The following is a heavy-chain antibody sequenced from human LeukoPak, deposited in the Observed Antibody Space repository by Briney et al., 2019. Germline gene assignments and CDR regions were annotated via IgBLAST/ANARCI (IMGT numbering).Heavy chain of an antibody. V-gene: IGHV3-53*01. CDR1: GFIVGNNC. Sequence: GGSLRLSCVASGFIVGNNCMSWVRQAPGKGLEWVSVLYNAGSTYYAESVKGRFTISRDNSKNTLYLQMYSLRAEDTAVYYCAREDYYDILDSWGQGTLVTVSS. CDR2: LYNAGST. D-gene: IGHD3-9*01. J-gene: IGHJ4*02. CDR3: AREDYYDILDS.